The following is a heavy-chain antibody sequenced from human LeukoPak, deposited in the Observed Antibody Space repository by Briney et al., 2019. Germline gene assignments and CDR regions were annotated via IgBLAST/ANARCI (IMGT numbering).Heavy chain of an antibody. CDR2: INHSGST. CDR1: GGSFSGYY. Sequence: SETLSLTCAVYGGSFSGYYWSWIRQPPGKGLEWIGEINHSGSTNYNPSLKSRVTVSVDTSKNQFSLKLSSVTAADTAVYYCARGVRRYASYYYGMDVWGQGTTVTVSS. V-gene: IGHV4-34*01. CDR3: ARGVRRYASYYYGMDV. J-gene: IGHJ6*02. D-gene: IGHD2-2*01.